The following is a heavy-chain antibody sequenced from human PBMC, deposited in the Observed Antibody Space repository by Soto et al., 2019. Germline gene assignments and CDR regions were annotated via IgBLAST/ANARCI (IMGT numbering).Heavy chain of an antibody. V-gene: IGHV3-30-3*01. J-gene: IGHJ6*02. CDR3: AREATDCVGDCYYYYGMDV. CDR1: GFTISSYD. D-gene: IGHD2-21*02. CDR2: TSYDGSNK. Sequence: PGGSLRLTCAASGFTISSYDMHWVRKDPGTGLERVAVTSYDGSNKYYADSVKGRFTTSRDNSKNTLYPQMISPRAEDKAAYYFAREATDCVGDCYYYYGMDVWGQGTTVTVS.